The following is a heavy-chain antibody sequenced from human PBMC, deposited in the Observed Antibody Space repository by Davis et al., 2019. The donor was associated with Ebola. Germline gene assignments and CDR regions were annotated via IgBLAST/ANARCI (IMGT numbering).Heavy chain of an antibody. CDR3: ARDRRLLGGNWYFDL. Sequence: GESLKTPCAALGFTFSNYGMHWVRQAPGKGLEWVALIRYDGSNKYFADSVKGRFTISRDNSKNTLYLQMNSLRAEDTAVYYCARDRRLLGGNWYFDLWGRGTLVTVSS. D-gene: IGHD1-26*01. J-gene: IGHJ2*01. V-gene: IGHV3-30*02. CDR1: GFTFSNYG. CDR2: IRYDGSNK.